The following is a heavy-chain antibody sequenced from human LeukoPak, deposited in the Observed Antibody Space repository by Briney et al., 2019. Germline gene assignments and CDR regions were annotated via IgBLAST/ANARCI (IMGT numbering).Heavy chain of an antibody. Sequence: PGRSLRLSCAASGFTFSTYAMHWVRQAPGRGLEWVTVMSYDGSRKYYADSVKGRFTISRDNSKNTLYLQMNSLRAEDTAVYYCAKAGYSSGWTRDYFDYWGQGTLVTVSS. D-gene: IGHD6-19*01. CDR1: GFTFSTYA. CDR3: AKAGYSSGWTRDYFDY. CDR2: MSYDGSRK. V-gene: IGHV3-30-3*01. J-gene: IGHJ4*02.